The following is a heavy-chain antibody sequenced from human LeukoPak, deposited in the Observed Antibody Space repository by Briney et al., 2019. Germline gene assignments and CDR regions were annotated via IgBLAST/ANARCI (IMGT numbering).Heavy chain of an antibody. Sequence: GGSMRLSCAASGFTFSSYWMSWVRQAPGKGLEWVANIKQDGSEKYYVDSVKGRFTISRDNAKNSLYLQMNSLRAEDTAVYYCARGGYVLRFLEWLFDYWGQGTLVTVSS. CDR3: ARGGYVLRFLEWLFDY. D-gene: IGHD3-3*01. CDR1: GFTFSSYW. J-gene: IGHJ4*02. CDR2: IKQDGSEK. V-gene: IGHV3-7*01.